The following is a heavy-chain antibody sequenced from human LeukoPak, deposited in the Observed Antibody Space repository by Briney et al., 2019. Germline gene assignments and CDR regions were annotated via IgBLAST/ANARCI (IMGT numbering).Heavy chain of an antibody. D-gene: IGHD1-26*01. J-gene: IGHJ5*02. Sequence: SVKVSCKTFGGTFRSHIFSWVRQAPGQGLEWMGKITPIIDSAKYSQKFRDRLTITGDSSTGAAYMELSSLTPEDTALYYCTRVNLRGSQYNWFDPWGQGTLVIVSS. CDR3: TRVNLRGSQYNWFDP. CDR1: GGTFRSHI. V-gene: IGHV1-69*08. CDR2: ITPIIDSA.